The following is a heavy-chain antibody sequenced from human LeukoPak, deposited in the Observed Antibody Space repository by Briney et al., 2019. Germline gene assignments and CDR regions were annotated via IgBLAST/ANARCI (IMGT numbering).Heavy chain of an antibody. V-gene: IGHV1-2*02. CDR2: INPNSGGT. Sequence: ASVKVSCKASGYTFTGYYMHWVRQAPGQGLEWMGWINPNSGGTNYAQKFQGRVTMTRDTSISTAYMELSRLRSDDTAVYYCASFSRGVIAMLGGRDFDYWGQGTLVTVSS. CDR1: GYTFTGYY. J-gene: IGHJ4*02. D-gene: IGHD2-21*01. CDR3: ASFSRGVIAMLGGRDFDY.